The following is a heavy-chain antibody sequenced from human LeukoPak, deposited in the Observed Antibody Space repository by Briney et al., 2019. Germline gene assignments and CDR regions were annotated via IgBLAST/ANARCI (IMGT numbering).Heavy chain of an antibody. V-gene: IGHV3-15*01. CDR2: FQSKTAGGTT. D-gene: IGHD3-22*01. CDR1: GFTFSNAW. J-gene: IGHJ4*02. CDR3: ARVGDPYYYDSSGYYYADY. Sequence: GGSLRLSCAASGFTFSNAWMSWVRQAPGKGLEWVGRFQSKTAGGTTDYAAPVKGRFTISRDDSKNTLYLQMNSLRAEDTAVYYCARVGDPYYYDSSGYYYADYWGQGTLVTVSS.